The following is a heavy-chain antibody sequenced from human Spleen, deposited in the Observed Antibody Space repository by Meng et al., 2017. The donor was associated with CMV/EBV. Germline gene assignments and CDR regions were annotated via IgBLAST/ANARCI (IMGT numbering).Heavy chain of an antibody. CDR1: GGSISSYY. V-gene: IGHV4-59*12. CDR3: ARETAAVSYNWFDP. D-gene: IGHD6-13*01. J-gene: IGHJ5*02. Sequence: QVQLQASGPGLVKPSETLSLTCTVSGGSISSYYWSWIRQPPGKGLEWIGYIYYSGSTNYNPSLKSRVTMSVDTSKNQFSLKLSSVTAADTAVYYCARETAAVSYNWFDPWGQGTLVTVSS. CDR2: IYYSGST.